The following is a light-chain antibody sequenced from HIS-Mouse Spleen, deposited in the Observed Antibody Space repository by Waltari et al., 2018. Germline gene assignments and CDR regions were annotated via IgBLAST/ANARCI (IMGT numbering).Light chain of an antibody. Sequence: QSALTQPASVSGSPGQSITISCTGTSSDVGGYNYVSWYQQPPGKAPKLMIYDVSNRPSGVSNRFSGSKSGNTASLTISGLQAEDEADYYCSSYTSSSTLVIGGGTKLTVL. CDR3: SSYTSSSTLV. J-gene: IGLJ2*01. CDR1: SSDVGGYNY. V-gene: IGLV2-14*03. CDR2: DVS.